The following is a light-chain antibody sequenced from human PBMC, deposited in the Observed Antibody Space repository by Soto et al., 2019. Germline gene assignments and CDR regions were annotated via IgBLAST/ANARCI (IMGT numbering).Light chain of an antibody. CDR3: QQSYSTIT. CDR2: KAS. V-gene: IGKV1-5*03. CDR1: QSISSW. J-gene: IGKJ5*01. Sequence: DIQMTQSPSTLSASVGDRVTITCRASQSISSWLAWYQQKPGKAPNLLIYKASSLESGVPSRFSGSGSGTDFTLTISSLQPEDFATYYCQQSYSTITFGQGTRLEIK.